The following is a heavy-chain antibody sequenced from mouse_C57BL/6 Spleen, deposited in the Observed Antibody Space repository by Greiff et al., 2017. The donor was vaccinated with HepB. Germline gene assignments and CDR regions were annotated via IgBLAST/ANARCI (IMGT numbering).Heavy chain of an antibody. V-gene: IGHV1-53*01. CDR3: ARGHYYGSSYVGFAY. J-gene: IGHJ3*01. D-gene: IGHD1-1*01. CDR1: GYTFTSYW. CDR2: INPSNGGT. Sequence: QVQLQQPGTELVKPGASVKPSCKASGYTFTSYWMHWVKQRPGQGLEWIGNINPSNGGTNYNEKFKSKATLTVDKSSSTAYMQLSSLTSEDSAVYYCARGHYYGSSYVGFAYWGQGTLVTVSA.